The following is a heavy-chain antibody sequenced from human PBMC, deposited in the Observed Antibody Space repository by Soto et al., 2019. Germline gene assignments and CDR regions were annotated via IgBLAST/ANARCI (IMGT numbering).Heavy chain of an antibody. Sequence: PVGSLRLSCAASGFTFSSYAMHWVRQAPGKGLEWVAVISYDGSNKYYADSVKGRFTISRDNSKNTLYLQMNSLRAEDTAVYYCARGWNYFDYWGQGTLVTVSS. D-gene: IGHD6-19*01. J-gene: IGHJ4*02. V-gene: IGHV3-30-3*01. CDR2: ISYDGSNK. CDR1: GFTFSSYA. CDR3: ARGWNYFDY.